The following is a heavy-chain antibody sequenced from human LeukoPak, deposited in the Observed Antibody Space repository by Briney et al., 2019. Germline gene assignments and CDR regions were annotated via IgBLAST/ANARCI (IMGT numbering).Heavy chain of an antibody. CDR2: ISAYNGNT. V-gene: IGHV1-18*01. CDR1: GYTFTSYG. Sequence: ASVKVSCKASGYTFTSYGISWVRQAPGQGLEWMGWISAYNGNTNYAQKLQGRVTMTTDTSTSTAYTELRSLRSDDTAVYYCARDHGRWYYFDYWGQGTLVTVSS. CDR3: ARDHGRWYYFDY. J-gene: IGHJ4*02. D-gene: IGHD4-23*01.